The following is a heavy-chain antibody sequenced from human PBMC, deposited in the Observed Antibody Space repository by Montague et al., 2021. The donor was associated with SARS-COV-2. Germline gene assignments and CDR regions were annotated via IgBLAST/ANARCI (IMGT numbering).Heavy chain of an antibody. Sequence: SKTLSLTCTVSRGSLSNYYWSWIRQSPDKGLEWIGYMYETGNMIYNPSLRSRVSISADTSKSQFSLRLTSVTAADSARYYCARNMAYWGQGVLVTV. CDR1: RGSLSNYY. V-gene: IGHV4-4*09. J-gene: IGHJ4*02. CDR2: MYETGNM. D-gene: IGHD2/OR15-2a*01. CDR3: ARNMAY.